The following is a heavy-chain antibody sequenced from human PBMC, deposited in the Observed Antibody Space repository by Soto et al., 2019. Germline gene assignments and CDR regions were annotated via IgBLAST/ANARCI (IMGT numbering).Heavy chain of an antibody. J-gene: IGHJ3*01. V-gene: IGHV1-2*04. CDR1: GYTFTGYY. Sequence: ASVKVSCKASGYTFTGYYMHWVRQAPGQGLEWMGWINPNSGGTNYAQKFQGWVTMTRDTSISTAYMELSRLRSDDTAVYYCARDSTPITSEGAFDFWGQRTMVTVSS. CDR2: INPNSGGT. CDR3: ARDSTPITSEGAFDF. D-gene: IGHD3-10*01.